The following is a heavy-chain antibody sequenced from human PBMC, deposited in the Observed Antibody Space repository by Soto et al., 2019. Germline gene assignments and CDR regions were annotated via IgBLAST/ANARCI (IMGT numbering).Heavy chain of an antibody. CDR1: GYTFTNYG. CDR2: ISGYNGNT. J-gene: IGHJ4*02. CDR3: ARDRDYGDYGCYFDY. V-gene: IGHV1-18*01. D-gene: IGHD4-17*01. Sequence: QVQLVQSGAEVKKPGASVKVSCKASGYTFTNYGVTWVRQAPGQGLEWMGWISGYNGNTNYAQKLQGRVTMATDTSTSTAYMELRSLRSDDTAVYYCARDRDYGDYGCYFDYWGQGTLVTVSS.